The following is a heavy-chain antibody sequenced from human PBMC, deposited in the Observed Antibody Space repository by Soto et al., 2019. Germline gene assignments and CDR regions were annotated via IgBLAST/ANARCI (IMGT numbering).Heavy chain of an antibody. CDR3: ARHLAAAGTYYYYCGRGV. D-gene: IGHD6-13*01. J-gene: IGHJ6*02. CDR2: IYYSGST. Sequence: RSLTGTVSGGSIRSSSYYWGWIRQPPGKGLEWLGSIYYSGSTYYNLSLKSRVTISVDTSKNQFSLKLSSVTAADWAVYYYARHLAAAGTYYYYCGRGVWSQGPRVTAS. V-gene: IGHV4-39*01. CDR1: GGSIRSSSYY.